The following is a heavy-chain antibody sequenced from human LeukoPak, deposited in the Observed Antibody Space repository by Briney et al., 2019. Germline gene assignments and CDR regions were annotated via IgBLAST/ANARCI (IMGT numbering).Heavy chain of an antibody. J-gene: IGHJ6*04. Sequence: GGSLRLSCAASEFTFNSYWMTWVRQAPGKGLEWVATIREDGSEKYYVDSMEGRFTISRDNAKKSLYLQLNRLRVEDTAVYYCAELGITMIGGVWGKGTTVTISS. CDR3: AELGITMIGGV. V-gene: IGHV3-7*01. CDR1: EFTFNSYW. CDR2: IREDGSEK. D-gene: IGHD3-10*02.